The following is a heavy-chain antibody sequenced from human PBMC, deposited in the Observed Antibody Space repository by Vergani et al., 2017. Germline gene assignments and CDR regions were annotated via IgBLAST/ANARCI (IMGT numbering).Heavy chain of an antibody. J-gene: IGHJ6*02. D-gene: IGHD2-2*03. CDR2: INPNSGGT. CDR3: ARDRVDIVVGPAARTVGAYYGMDV. V-gene: IGHV1-2*02. CDR1: GYTFTGYY. Sequence: QVQLVQSGAEVKKPGASVKVSCKASGYTFTGYYMHWVRQAPGQGLEWMGWINPNSGGTNYAQKFQGRVTMTRDTSISTAYMELGRLRSDDTAVYYCARDRVDIVVGPAARTVGAYYGMDVWGQGP.